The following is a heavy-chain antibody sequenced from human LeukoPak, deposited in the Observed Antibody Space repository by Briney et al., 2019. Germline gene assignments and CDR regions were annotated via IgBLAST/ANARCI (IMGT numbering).Heavy chain of an antibody. V-gene: IGHV1-2*02. CDR3: ARIASSGSLNWFDP. CDR2: IYPKSGGT. J-gene: IGHJ5*02. CDR1: GYTFTDNY. Sequence: ASVKVSCKASGYTFTDNYIHWMRQAPGQGPEWMGWIYPKSGGTNSAQKFQGRVTLTRDTSISTTYMELTGLRSDDTAVYYCARIASSGSLNWFDPWGQGTLVIVSS. D-gene: IGHD3-10*01.